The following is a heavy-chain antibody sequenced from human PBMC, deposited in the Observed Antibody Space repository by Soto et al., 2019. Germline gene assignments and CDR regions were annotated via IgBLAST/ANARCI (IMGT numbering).Heavy chain of an antibody. V-gene: IGHV4-30-4*08. Sequence: SETLSLTCTVSGGSLSSGDYYWSWVRQPPGKGLEWIAYIYHFVRPYYNPSLESRVTISVDTSKNQFSLKLTSVTAADAALYYCARDFFYSSDYTTNWFDPCGQRTLVPVSA. CDR1: GGSLSSGDYY. D-gene: IGHD3-22*01. CDR3: ARDFFYSSDYTTNWFDP. J-gene: IGHJ5*02. CDR2: IYHFVRP.